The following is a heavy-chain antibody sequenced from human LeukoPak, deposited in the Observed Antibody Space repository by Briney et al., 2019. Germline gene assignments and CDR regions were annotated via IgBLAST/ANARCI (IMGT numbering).Heavy chain of an antibody. CDR3: AKDRSCTNKICHGDFDY. CDR2: IIVVGGDT. CDR1: GFSFSIYA. J-gene: IGHJ4*02. D-gene: IGHD2-8*01. Sequence: GGSLRLSCAPSGFSFSIYAMSWVRPAHGRGRGWVSGIIVVGGDTSYADCVKGRFTISRDNSKNTLYLQMNSLRAEDTAVYYCAKDRSCTNKICHGDFDYWGQGTLVTVSS. V-gene: IGHV3-23*01.